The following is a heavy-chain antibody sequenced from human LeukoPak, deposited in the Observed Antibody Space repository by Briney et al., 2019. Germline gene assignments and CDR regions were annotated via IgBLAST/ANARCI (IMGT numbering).Heavy chain of an antibody. CDR1: GYTFTGYY. CDR2: INPNSGGT. CDR3: ARDTRFQANWETVPAFDI. D-gene: IGHD7-27*01. J-gene: IGHJ3*02. Sequence: ASVKVSCKASGYTFTGYYMHWVRQAPGQGLEWMGWINPNSGGTNYAQKFQGRVTMTRDTSISTAYMELSRLRSDDTAVYYCARDTRFQANWETVPAFDIWGQGTMVTVSS. V-gene: IGHV1-2*02.